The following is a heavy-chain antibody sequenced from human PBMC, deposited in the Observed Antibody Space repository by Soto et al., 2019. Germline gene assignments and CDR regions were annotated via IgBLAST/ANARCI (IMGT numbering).Heavy chain of an antibody. V-gene: IGHV4-39*01. Sequence: PSETLSLTCIVSGESISCSSYYWGWIRQPPGKGLEWIGSIYYSGRTYYNPSFKSRVTISIDTSKNQFSLKLSSVTATDTAVYYCARQRTTVVTQAYFDHWGQGALVTVSS. CDR2: IYYSGRT. CDR1: GESISCSSYY. D-gene: IGHD2-21*02. J-gene: IGHJ4*02. CDR3: ARQRTTVVTQAYFDH.